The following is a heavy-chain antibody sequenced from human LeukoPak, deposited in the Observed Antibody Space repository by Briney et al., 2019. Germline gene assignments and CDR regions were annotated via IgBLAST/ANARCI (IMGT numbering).Heavy chain of an antibody. V-gene: IGHV1-18*01. CDR2: ISAYNGNI. D-gene: IGHD3-22*01. J-gene: IGHJ4*02. Sequence: APVTVSCKASGYTFTSYGIRWVRQAPGQGLEWRGWISAYNGNINYAQTLQGRGTGTTDTSTIPTSLGLGSSRTDDAAVYYCARASGVVVPLQGWLYYFDYGGEGTLVTVSS. CDR1: GYTFTSYG. CDR3: ARASGVVVPLQGWLYYFDY.